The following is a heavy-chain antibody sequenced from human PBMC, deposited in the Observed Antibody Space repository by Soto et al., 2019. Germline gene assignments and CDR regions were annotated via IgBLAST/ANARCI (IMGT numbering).Heavy chain of an antibody. CDR1: GGTFSSYA. J-gene: IGHJ6*02. CDR3: ARNVGGMDSSGYWSQKTNYYYYGMDV. Sequence: GASVKVSCKASGGTFSSYAISWVRQAPGQGLEWMGGIIPIFGTANYAQKFQGRVTITADESTRTAYLELSSLRSEDTAVYYCARNVGGMDSSGYWSQKTNYYYYGMDVWRQGSTVTASS. V-gene: IGHV1-69*13. CDR2: IIPIFGTA. D-gene: IGHD3-22*01.